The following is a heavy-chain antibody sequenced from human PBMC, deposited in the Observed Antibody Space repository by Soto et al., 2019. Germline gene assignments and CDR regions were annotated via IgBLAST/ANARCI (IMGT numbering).Heavy chain of an antibody. D-gene: IGHD5-18*01. CDR1: GGSISSYY. CDR3: ARGRDTAMLDY. Sequence: LSLTCTVSGGSISSYYWSWIRQPPGKGLEWIGYIYYSGSTNYNPSLKSRVTISVDTSKNQFSLKLSSVTAADTAVYYCARGRDTAMLDYWGQGTLVTVSS. CDR2: IYYSGST. J-gene: IGHJ4*02. V-gene: IGHV4-59*01.